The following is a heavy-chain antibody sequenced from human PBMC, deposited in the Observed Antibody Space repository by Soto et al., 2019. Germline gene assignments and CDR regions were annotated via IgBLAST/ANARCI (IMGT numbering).Heavy chain of an antibody. D-gene: IGHD1-1*01. CDR3: ARGGTTWIFDY. CDR2: TYYRSKWYY. V-gene: IGHV6-1*01. CDR1: GNSVSSDSFD. J-gene: IGHJ4*02. Sequence: SQTLSLTCVISGNSVSSDSFDWNWIRLSPSRGLEWLGRTYYRSKWYYDYAVSVKSRITIIPDTSRNQFSLQLNSVTPDDTAVYYCARGGTTWIFDYLGQGNLGTLSS.